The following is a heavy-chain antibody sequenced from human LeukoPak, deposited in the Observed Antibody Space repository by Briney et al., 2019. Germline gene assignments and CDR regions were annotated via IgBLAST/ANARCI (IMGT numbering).Heavy chain of an antibody. CDR3: ARTSIAVANWFDP. CDR1: GYTFTSFG. D-gene: IGHD6-6*01. Sequence: ASVKVSCKASGYTFTSFGISWVRQAPGQGLEWMGGIIPIFGTANYAQKFQGRVTITADESTSTAYMELSSLRSEDTAVYYCARTSIAVANWFDPWGQGTLVTVSS. CDR2: IIPIFGTA. V-gene: IGHV1-69*13. J-gene: IGHJ5*02.